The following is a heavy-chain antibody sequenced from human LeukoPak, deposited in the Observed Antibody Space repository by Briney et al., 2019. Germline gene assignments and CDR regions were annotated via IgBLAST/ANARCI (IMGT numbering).Heavy chain of an antibody. D-gene: IGHD3-9*01. CDR1: GYTFTSYD. CDR2: MNPNSGNT. V-gene: IGHV1-8*01. J-gene: IGHJ4*02. CDR3: ARVLGDILTVPNY. Sequence: ASVKVSCKASGYTFTSYDINWVRQAAGQGLEWMGWMNPNSGNTGYAQKFQGRVTMTRNTSISTAYMELSSLRSEDTAVYYCARVLGDILTVPNYWGQGTLVTVSS.